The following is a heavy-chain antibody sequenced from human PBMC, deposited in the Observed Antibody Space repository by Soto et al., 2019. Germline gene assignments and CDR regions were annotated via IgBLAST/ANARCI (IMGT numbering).Heavy chain of an antibody. CDR2: INPRGGGT. V-gene: IGHV1-46*03. Sequence: QVQLVQSGAEVRKPGASVKVSCKTSGYSFTDHYIQWVRQAPGQGLEWMGMINPRGGGTTYTQRFQGRVAMTMDTSTSTVYIKLSSVRPEDRAVYYCGRDSGDYYEYSNRPYNAFDKLGQGTLVTVSS. J-gene: IGHJ3*02. D-gene: IGHD3-22*01. CDR1: GYSFTDHY. CDR3: GRDSGDYYEYSNRPYNAFDK.